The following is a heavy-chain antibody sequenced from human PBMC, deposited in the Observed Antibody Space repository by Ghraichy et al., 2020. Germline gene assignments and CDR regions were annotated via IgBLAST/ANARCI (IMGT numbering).Heavy chain of an antibody. D-gene: IGHD2-2*01. J-gene: IGHJ3*01. CDR1: GHSLSELP. Sequence: ASVKVSCKVSGHSLSELPIHWVRLAPGKGPEWMGNFDPEDGETLPAQNFKGRVTMAVDTSTDTAYMELSSLRFDDTAVYYCATISGEDIVVIPTALDVWGQGTMLTVSS. CDR2: FDPEDGET. V-gene: IGHV1-24*01. CDR3: ATISGEDIVVIPTALDV.